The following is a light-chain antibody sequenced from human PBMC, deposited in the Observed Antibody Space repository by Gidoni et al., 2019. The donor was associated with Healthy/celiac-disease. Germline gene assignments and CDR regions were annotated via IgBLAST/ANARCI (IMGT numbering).Light chain of an antibody. Sequence: EIVLPQSPGTLSLSPGERATLSCRASQSVSSSYLAWYQQKPGQAPRLLIYGASSRATGIPDRFSSSGSGTDFTLTISRLEPEDFAVYYCQQYGSSPLWTFGQGTKVEIK. V-gene: IGKV3-20*01. CDR2: GAS. CDR3: QQYGSSPLWT. CDR1: QSVSSSY. J-gene: IGKJ1*01.